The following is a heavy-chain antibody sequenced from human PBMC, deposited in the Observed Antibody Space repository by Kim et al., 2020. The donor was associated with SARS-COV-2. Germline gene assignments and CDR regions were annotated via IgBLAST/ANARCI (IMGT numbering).Heavy chain of an antibody. D-gene: IGHD3-10*01. CDR3: AKALRGVSQAGFDY. CDR1: GFTFTYA. Sequence: GGSLRLSCAASGFTFTYAISSVRQAPGKGLEWVSAISGSGASTFYADSVKGRLTISRDNSQNTIFLQMNSLRAGDPAIYYCAKALRGVSQAGFDYWGQRSLVTLSP. V-gene: IGHV3-23*01. J-gene: IGHJ4*02. CDR2: ISGSGAST.